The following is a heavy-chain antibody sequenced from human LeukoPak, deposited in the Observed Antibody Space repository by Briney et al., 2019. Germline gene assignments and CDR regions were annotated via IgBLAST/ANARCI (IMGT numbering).Heavy chain of an antibody. CDR1: GWSFSGYY. J-gene: IGHJ4*02. CDR3: GGGGAGGSGVFDY. V-gene: IGHV4-59*01. Sequence: SETLTLTCAAYGWSFSGYYWSWTRQPPGQGLEWTGYIFYSGSTNYNPALRSRISISADAAEKKFFLRQTNVMSADTAADYCGGGGAGGSGVFDYWRQGALVSVSS. D-gene: IGHD3-3*01. CDR2: IFYSGST.